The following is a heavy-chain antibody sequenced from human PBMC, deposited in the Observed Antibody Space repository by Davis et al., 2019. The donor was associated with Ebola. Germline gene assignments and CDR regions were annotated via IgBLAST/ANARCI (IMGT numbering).Heavy chain of an antibody. CDR3: ARVSGSSGYYGAFDI. J-gene: IGHJ3*02. CDR2: INPNSGGT. V-gene: IGHV1-2*04. D-gene: IGHD3-22*01. Sequence: ASVKVSCKASGYTFTGYYMHWVRQAPGQGLEWMGWINPNSGGTNYAQKFQGWVTMTRDTSINTAYMELSRLRSDDTAVYYCARVSGSSGYYGAFDIWGQGTMVTVSS. CDR1: GYTFTGYY.